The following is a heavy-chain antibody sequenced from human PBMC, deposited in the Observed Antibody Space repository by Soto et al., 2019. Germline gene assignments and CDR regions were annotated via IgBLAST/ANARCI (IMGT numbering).Heavy chain of an antibody. D-gene: IGHD4-17*01. CDR2: ISYDGSNK. CDR1: GFNFDNYG. Sequence: GGSLRLSCQASGFNFDNYGMHWVRQAPGKGLEWVAVISYDGSNKYYADSVKGRFTISRDNSKNTLYLQMNSLRAEDTAVYYCARDSHYGDYDFYGMDVWGQGTTVTVSS. CDR3: ARDSHYGDYDFYGMDV. J-gene: IGHJ6*02. V-gene: IGHV3-30*19.